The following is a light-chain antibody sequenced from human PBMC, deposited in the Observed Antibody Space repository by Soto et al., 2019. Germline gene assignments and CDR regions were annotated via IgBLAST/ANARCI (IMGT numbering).Light chain of an antibody. CDR2: GAS. V-gene: IGKV3-15*01. CDR3: QQYNFWPYT. J-gene: IGKJ2*01. CDR1: QNIATN. Sequence: EVVLTHSPATLSVSPGERATFSCRASQNIATNLAWYQQKPGQAPSLLIYGASNRATGIPARFSAGGSGTEFTLTISSLQSEDFAVYYCQQYNFWPYTFGQGTKLEIK.